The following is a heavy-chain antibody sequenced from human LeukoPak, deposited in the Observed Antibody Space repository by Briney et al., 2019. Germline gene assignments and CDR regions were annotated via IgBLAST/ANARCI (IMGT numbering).Heavy chain of an antibody. CDR2: IYHSGST. CDR1: GYSISSGYY. J-gene: IGHJ6*03. V-gene: IGHV4-38-2*02. CDR3: ARVGIVATIGNYYYYMDV. Sequence: SETLSLTCTVSGYSISSGYYWGWIRQPPGKGLEWIGSIYHSGSTYYNPSLKSRVTISVDTSKNQFSLKLSSVTAADTAVYYCARVGIVATIGNYYYYMDVWGKGTTVTISS. D-gene: IGHD5-12*01.